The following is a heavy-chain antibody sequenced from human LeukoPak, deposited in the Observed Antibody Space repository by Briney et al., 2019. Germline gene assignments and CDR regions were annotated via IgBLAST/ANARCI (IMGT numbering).Heavy chain of an antibody. D-gene: IGHD6-19*01. Sequence: PGGSLRLSCAASGFTFSIYAMNWVRQAPGKGLEWVSAISGSGGSTYYADTVKGRFTISRDNSKNTLYLHMNSLRVEDTAVYYCAKDPGSGRYFDYWGQGTLVTVSS. CDR1: GFTFSIYA. CDR3: AKDPGSGRYFDY. CDR2: ISGSGGST. V-gene: IGHV3-23*01. J-gene: IGHJ4*02.